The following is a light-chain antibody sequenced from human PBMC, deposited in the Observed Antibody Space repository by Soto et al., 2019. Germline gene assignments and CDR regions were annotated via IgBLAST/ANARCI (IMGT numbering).Light chain of an antibody. CDR3: QQYCTSLFA. J-gene: IGKJ3*01. V-gene: IGKV3-20*01. CDR1: QSVNSNY. Sequence: EIVMTQSPGTLSLSPGERATLSCRASQSVNSNYLAWYQQKPGQAPRLLIFGASSRATGISDRFSGSGSATDFTLTISRLEPEDFAVYYCQQYCTSLFAFGPGTKVHIK. CDR2: GAS.